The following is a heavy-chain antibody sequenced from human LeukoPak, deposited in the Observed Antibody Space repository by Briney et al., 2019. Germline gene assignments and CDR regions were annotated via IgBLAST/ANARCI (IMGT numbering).Heavy chain of an antibody. CDR2: INPDSVGT. D-gene: IGHD6-19*01. CDR3: ARKGRGWYSDFDF. V-gene: IGHV1-2*02. J-gene: IGHJ4*02. Sequence: SVKVSCKASGYTFTGYYMHWVRQAPGQGLEWMGWINPDSVGTNYAQKFQGRVTMTRGTSISTAHMELSSLRSDDTAVYYCARKGRGWYSDFDFWGQGTLVTVSS. CDR1: GYTFTGYY.